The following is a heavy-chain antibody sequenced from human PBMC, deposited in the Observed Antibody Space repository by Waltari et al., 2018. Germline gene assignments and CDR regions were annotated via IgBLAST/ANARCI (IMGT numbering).Heavy chain of an antibody. D-gene: IGHD2-2*01. CDR1: GVALHSSYS. J-gene: IGHJ3*01. V-gene: IGHV4-39*01. CDR2: VYFNGNT. Sequence: QLQPQESGPGLVTPSATLSLSCSVAGVALHSSYSCGLIRQPPGKGLEWMVSVYFNGNTYYSPSLKSRLTISVDTSKDQCSLSLSSVTAADTAVYYCACLRSYSSSWPDIFDVWGQGTKVTVSS. CDR3: ACLRSYSSSWPDIFDV.